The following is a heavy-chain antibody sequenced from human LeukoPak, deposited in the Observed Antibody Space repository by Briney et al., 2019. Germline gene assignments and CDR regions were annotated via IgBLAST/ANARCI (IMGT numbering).Heavy chain of an antibody. D-gene: IGHD1-26*01. V-gene: IGHV1-2*02. CDR1: GYTFTGYY. Sequence: ASVKVSCKASGYTFTGYYMHWVRQAPGQGLEWMGWINPNSGGTNYAQKFQGRVTMTRDTSISTAYMELSRLRSDDTAVYYGAREREVVGATIVDYWGQGTLVTVSS. CDR2: INPNSGGT. J-gene: IGHJ4*02. CDR3: AREREVVGATIVDY.